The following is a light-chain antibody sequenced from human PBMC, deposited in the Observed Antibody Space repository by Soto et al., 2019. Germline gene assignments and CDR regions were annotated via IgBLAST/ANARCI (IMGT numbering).Light chain of an antibody. V-gene: IGKV1-9*01. CDR3: QQYKDSMWT. J-gene: IGKJ1*01. CDR1: QGISSY. CDR2: KAS. Sequence: IQLTQSPSSLSASVGDRVTITCRASQGISSYLAWYQQKPGKAPKLLIYKASTLKSGVPSRFSGSGSATEFTLTISGLQPDDFATYYCQQYKDSMWTFGQGTKVDIK.